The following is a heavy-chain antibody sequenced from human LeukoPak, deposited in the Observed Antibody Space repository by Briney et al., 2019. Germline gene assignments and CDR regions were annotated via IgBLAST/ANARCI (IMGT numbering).Heavy chain of an antibody. J-gene: IGHJ2*01. CDR2: INPSGGST. Sequence: ASVKVSCKASGYTFTSYYMHWVRQAPGQGLEWMGIINPSGGSTSYAQKFQGRVTMTRDASTSTGYMELSRLRSDDTAVYYCARCPKQVGFAYWHFDLWGRGTLVTVSS. CDR3: ARCPKQVGFAYWHFDL. CDR1: GYTFTSYY. V-gene: IGHV1-46*01. D-gene: IGHD1-26*01.